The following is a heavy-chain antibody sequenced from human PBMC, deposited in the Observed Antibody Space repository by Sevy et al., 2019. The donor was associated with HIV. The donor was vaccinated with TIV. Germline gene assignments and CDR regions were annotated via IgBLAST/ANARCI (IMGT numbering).Heavy chain of an antibody. CDR3: ARQTGYCSSTSCYSRGYFDY. Sequence: GGSLRLSCAASGFTFSSYWMSWVRQAPGKGLEWVANIKQDGSEKYYVDSVKGRFTISRHNAKNSLYLQMNSLRAEDTAVYYCARQTGYCSSTSCYSRGYFDYWGQGTLVTVSS. V-gene: IGHV3-7*01. D-gene: IGHD2-2*02. CDR2: IKQDGSEK. J-gene: IGHJ4*02. CDR1: GFTFSSYW.